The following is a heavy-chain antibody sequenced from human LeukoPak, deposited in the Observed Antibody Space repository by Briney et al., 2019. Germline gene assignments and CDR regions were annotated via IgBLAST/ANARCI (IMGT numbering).Heavy chain of an antibody. CDR1: GFTLSNAW. Sequence: GGSLRLPCAASGFTLSNAWMNWVRQAPGKGLEWVGLIKSKTNGETRDYAAPVKGRFTISRDDSDNTLYLQMNSLKNEDTAVYYCAKDSDWGRYDDWGQGALVTVSS. V-gene: IGHV3-15*01. CDR2: IKSKTNGETR. J-gene: IGHJ1*01. CDR3: AKDSDWGRYDD. D-gene: IGHD3-16*01.